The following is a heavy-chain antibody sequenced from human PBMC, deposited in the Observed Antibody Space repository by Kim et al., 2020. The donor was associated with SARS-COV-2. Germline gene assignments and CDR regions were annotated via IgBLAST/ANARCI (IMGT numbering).Heavy chain of an antibody. J-gene: IGHJ4*02. D-gene: IGHD2-21*02. CDR3: ARNREGDWTFDY. CDR1: GYTFTSNH. Sequence: ASVKVSCKASGYTFTSNHMHWVRQAPGQGLEWMGMITPNGGSTNYAQKFQGSVTMTRDTSTSTVYMELSSLRSEETAVYYCARNREGDWTFDYWGQGTLVTVS. CDR2: ITPNGGST. V-gene: IGHV1-46*01.